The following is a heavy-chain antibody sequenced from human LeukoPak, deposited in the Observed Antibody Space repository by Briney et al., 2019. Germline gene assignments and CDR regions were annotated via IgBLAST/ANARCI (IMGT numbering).Heavy chain of an antibody. D-gene: IGHD5-18*01. CDR3: ARAYSYGYGPLDY. J-gene: IGHJ4*02. V-gene: IGHV1-18*04. Sequence: GASVKVSCKSSGYSFPSYGINWVRQAPGQGLEWMGWTSTDNGNTDYAQNLQGRVTMTTDTSTSTAYMEVRSLRSDDTAVYYCARAYSYGYGPLDYWGQGTLVTVSS. CDR2: TSTDNGNT. CDR1: GYSFPSYG.